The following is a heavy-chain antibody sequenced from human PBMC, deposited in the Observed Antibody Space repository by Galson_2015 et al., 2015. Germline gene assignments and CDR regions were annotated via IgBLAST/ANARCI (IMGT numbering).Heavy chain of an antibody. Sequence: SLRLSCAASGFTLSNHWMHWVRQAPGKGLVWVSRISGDGRSTDYADSVRGRFTISRDNAKNTLSLQMNSLRAEDTVVYYCARVRLYGDYVTWGQGTLVAVSS. D-gene: IGHD4-17*01. CDR1: GFTLSNHW. V-gene: IGHV3-74*01. J-gene: IGHJ5*02. CDR3: ARVRLYGDYVT. CDR2: ISGDGRST.